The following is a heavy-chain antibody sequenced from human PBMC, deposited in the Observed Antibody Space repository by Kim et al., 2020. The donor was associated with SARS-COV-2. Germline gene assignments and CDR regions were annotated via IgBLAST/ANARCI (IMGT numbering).Heavy chain of an antibody. J-gene: IGHJ4*02. CDR2: INHSGST. CDR1: GGSFSGYY. D-gene: IGHD2-8*01. CDR3: ASSGVMVYAMVY. V-gene: IGHV4-34*01. Sequence: SETLSLTCAVYGGSFSGYYWSWIRQPPGKGLEWIGEINHSGSTNYNPSLKSRVTISVDTSKNQFSLKLSSVTAADTAVYYCASSGVMVYAMVYWGQGTLVTVSS.